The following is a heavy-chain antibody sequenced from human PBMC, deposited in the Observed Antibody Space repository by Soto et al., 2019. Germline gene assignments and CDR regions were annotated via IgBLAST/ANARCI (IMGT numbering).Heavy chain of an antibody. Sequence: GGSLRLSCAPSGSTFSNAWMSLPRPAPGKGPEWVGRITTKADGETTDYAAPVKGRFTISRDDSKNTLYLQMNSLKTEDTAVYYCTTDPLYYDFWSGYYAYYYYYGMDVWGQGTSVTVSS. CDR2: ITTKADGETT. J-gene: IGHJ6*02. CDR1: GSTFSNAW. V-gene: IGHV3-15*01. D-gene: IGHD3-3*01. CDR3: TTDPLYYDFWSGYYAYYYYYGMDV.